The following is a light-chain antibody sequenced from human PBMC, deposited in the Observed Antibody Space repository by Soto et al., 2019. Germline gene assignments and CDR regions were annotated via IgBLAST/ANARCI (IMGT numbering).Light chain of an antibody. J-gene: IGKJ4*01. CDR3: QQGSNWPPALT. CDR2: DAS. V-gene: IGKV3-11*01. CDR1: ESVSSY. Sequence: EIVLTHSPATLSLSPGERATLSCMASESVSSYVAWYQQKPSQAPRLPIYDASNSATVIPARFSGSGSRTDCTLTSTSLALDDFAVYYCQQGSNWPPALTFGGGIKVESK.